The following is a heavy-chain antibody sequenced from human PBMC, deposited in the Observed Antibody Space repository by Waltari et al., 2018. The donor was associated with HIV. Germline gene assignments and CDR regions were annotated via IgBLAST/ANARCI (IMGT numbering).Heavy chain of an antibody. Sequence: QVQLQESGPGLVKPSETLSLTCTVSGGSITNYYWSWIRQPPGKGLEWIGYVYNSGSTNYNPSLKSRVTISVDTSKKQFSLNLSSVTAADTAVYYCARDSSYSSGDYWGQGTLVTVSS. V-gene: IGHV4-59*01. D-gene: IGHD6-25*01. J-gene: IGHJ4*02. CDR1: GGSITNYY. CDR3: ARDSSYSSGDY. CDR2: VYNSGST.